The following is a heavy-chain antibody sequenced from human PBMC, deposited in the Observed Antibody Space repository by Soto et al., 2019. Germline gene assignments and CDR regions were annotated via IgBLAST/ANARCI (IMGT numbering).Heavy chain of an antibody. CDR3: AKESVSSGA. J-gene: IGHJ4*02. CDR1: GFTFDDYA. CDR2: ISWNSGSI. D-gene: IGHD3-10*01. Sequence: DVQLVESGGGLVQPGRSLRLSCAASGFTFDDYAMHWVRQAPGKGLEWVSGISWNSGSIGYADSVKGRFTISRDNAKNSLYLQMNSLRADDTALYYCAKESVSSGAWGPGTLVTVSS. V-gene: IGHV3-9*01.